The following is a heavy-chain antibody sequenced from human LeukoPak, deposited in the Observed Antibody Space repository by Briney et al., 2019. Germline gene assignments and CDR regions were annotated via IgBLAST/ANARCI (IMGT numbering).Heavy chain of an antibody. D-gene: IGHD5-12*01. CDR2: IKRKADGDTT. V-gene: IGHV3-15*01. Sequence: GGSLRLSCAASGFTFSNAWMNWVRQAPGKGLEWVGRIKRKADGDTTDYAAPVKGIFTISRDDSKNTLYLQMYSLKTEDTAVYYCTISRGYIGYHPFDFWGQGTLVTVSS. J-gene: IGHJ4*02. CDR1: GFTFSNAW. CDR3: TISRGYIGYHPFDF.